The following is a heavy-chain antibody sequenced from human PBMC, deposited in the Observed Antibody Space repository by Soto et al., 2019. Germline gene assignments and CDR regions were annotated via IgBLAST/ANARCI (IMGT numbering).Heavy chain of an antibody. Sequence: QVQLQESGPGLVKPSQTLSLTCTVSGGSISSGGYYWSWIRQHQGTGLEWIGYIYYSGSTYSNPSLHRRLTMSVDTATNQLALKLNPVTAADTAVYYCARVCGGDCHNGMDVWGQGTTVTVSS. CDR2: IYYSGST. D-gene: IGHD2-21*02. J-gene: IGHJ6*02. CDR3: ARVCGGDCHNGMDV. CDR1: GGSISSGGYY. V-gene: IGHV4-31*03.